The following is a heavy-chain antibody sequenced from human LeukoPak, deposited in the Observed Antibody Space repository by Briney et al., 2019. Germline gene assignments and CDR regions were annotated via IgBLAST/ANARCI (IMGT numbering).Heavy chain of an antibody. J-gene: IGHJ4*02. D-gene: IGHD3-10*01. V-gene: IGHV4-38-2*02. CDR3: ASDRIWFGESTNEY. Sequence: SETLSLTCSVSGYSISSGYYWGWIRQPPGKGLEWIGNIYHDGNTYYNPSLKSRVTISVDTSKNQFSLRLSSVTAADTAVYYCASDRIWFGESTNEYWGQGTLVTVSS. CDR2: IYHDGNT. CDR1: GYSISSGYY.